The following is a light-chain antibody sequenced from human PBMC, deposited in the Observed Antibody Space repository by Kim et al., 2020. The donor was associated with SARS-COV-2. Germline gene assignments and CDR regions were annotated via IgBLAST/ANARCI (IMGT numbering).Light chain of an antibody. J-gene: IGKJ4*01. V-gene: IGKV1-33*01. CDR1: RDITNY. CDR3: QQYDNLPLT. CDR2: DSS. Sequence: DIQMTQSPSSLSASVGDRVTITCQASRDITNYLNWYQQKPGKAPKLLIFDSSNLKTGVPSRFSGAGSGTDFTFTISSLQPEDIAIYYCQQYDNLPLTFGGGTKVDI.